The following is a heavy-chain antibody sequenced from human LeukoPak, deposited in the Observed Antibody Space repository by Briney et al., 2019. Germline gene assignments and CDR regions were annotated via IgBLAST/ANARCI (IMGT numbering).Heavy chain of an antibody. V-gene: IGHV1-2*02. CDR3: ARRSSSWARNDY. CDR1: GYTFTGYY. J-gene: IGHJ4*02. CDR2: INPNSGGT. D-gene: IGHD6-13*01. Sequence: ASVKVSCKASGYTFTGYYMHWVRQAPGQGLEWMGWINPNSGGTNYAQKFQGRVTMTRDTSISTAYMELRSLRSDDTAVYYCARRSSSWARNDYWGQGTLVTVSS.